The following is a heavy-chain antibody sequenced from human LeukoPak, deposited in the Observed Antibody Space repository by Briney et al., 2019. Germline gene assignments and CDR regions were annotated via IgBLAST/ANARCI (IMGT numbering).Heavy chain of an antibody. CDR2: ISSSSSYI. V-gene: IGHV3-21*01. J-gene: IGHJ4*02. CDR1: GFTFSSYS. Sequence: GGSLRLSCAASGFTFSSYSMNWVRQAPGKGLEWVSSISSSSSYIYYADSVKGRFTISRDNAKNSLYLQMDSLRAEDTAVYYCARDTSHVGWGVGNWGQGTLVTVSS. D-gene: IGHD3-10*01. CDR3: ARDTSHVGWGVGN.